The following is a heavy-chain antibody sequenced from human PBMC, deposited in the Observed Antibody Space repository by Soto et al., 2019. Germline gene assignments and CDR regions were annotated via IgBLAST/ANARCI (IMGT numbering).Heavy chain of an antibody. D-gene: IGHD6-13*01. CDR2: IWYDGSNK. V-gene: IGHV3-33*01. J-gene: IGHJ4*02. Sequence: QVQLVESGGGVVQPGRSLRLSCAASGFTFSSYGMHWVRQAPGKGLEWVAVIWYDGSNKYYADSVKGRFTISRDNSKNTLYLQMNSLRAEDTAVYYCARDRHSSSWYDYWGRGTLVTVSS. CDR3: ARDRHSSSWYDY. CDR1: GFTFSSYG.